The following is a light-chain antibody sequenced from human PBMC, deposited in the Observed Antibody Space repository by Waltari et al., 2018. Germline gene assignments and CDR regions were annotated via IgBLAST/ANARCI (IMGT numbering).Light chain of an antibody. J-gene: IGKJ1*01. CDR1: QRLINW. V-gene: IGKV1-5*03. Sequence: DIQMTQSPSTLSASVGDSVPIPCRASQRLINWLAWFQQKPGKAPKLLIYKASNLESGVPSRFSGSGSGTEFTLTISSLQPDDFATYYCQQYMTNSWTFGQGTRVEVK. CDR2: KAS. CDR3: QQYMTNSWT.